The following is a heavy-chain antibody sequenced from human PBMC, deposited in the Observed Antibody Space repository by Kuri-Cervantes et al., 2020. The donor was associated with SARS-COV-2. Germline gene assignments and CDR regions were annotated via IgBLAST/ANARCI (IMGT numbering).Heavy chain of an antibody. Sequence: GESLKISCAASGFTFSSYSMNWVRQAPGKGLEWVSSISCSSSYIYYADSVKGRFTISRDNAKNSLYLQMNSLRAEDTAVYYCARVSGSYSILYFDYWGQGTLVTVSS. D-gene: IGHD1-26*01. V-gene: IGHV3-21*01. CDR1: GFTFSSYS. CDR3: ARVSGSYSILYFDY. CDR2: ISCSSSYI. J-gene: IGHJ4*02.